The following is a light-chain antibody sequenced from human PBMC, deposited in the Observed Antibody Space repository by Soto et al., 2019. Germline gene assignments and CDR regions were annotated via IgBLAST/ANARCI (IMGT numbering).Light chain of an antibody. CDR2: GAS. V-gene: IGKV3-11*01. Sequence: IVLTQSPATLSVSPGERVTLSSRASQSLTRNLAWYQQKPGQAPRLTIYGASSRATGIPDRFSGSGSGADFTLTISSLEHEDFAVYYCQHRSNWPLTFGGGTKVDIK. CDR3: QHRSNWPLT. J-gene: IGKJ4*01. CDR1: QSLTRN.